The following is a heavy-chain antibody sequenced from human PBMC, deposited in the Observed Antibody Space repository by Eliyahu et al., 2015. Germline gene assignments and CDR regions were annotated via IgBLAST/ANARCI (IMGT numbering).Heavy chain of an antibody. CDR3: ARIEVVVTYVDY. Sequence: QVQLQESGPGLVKPSETLSLTCXVSGYSISXGYYWGWIRQPPGKGLEWIGSIYHSGSTYYNPSLKSRVTISVDTSKNQFSLKLSSVTAADTAVYYCARIEVVVTYVDYWGQGTLVTVSS. J-gene: IGHJ4*02. V-gene: IGHV4-38-2*01. CDR1: GYSISXGYY. D-gene: IGHD3-22*01. CDR2: IYHSGST.